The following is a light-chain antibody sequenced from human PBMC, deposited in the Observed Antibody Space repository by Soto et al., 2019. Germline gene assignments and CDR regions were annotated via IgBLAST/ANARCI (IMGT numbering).Light chain of an antibody. Sequence: EIVMTQSPATLSVSPGERATLSCRASQSVRSNLAWYQQKPGQAPRLLIYGASTRATGIPARFSGSGSGTEFTLTISGLQSEDFAVYYCQQYDNWPPRNTFGQGTKLEIK. V-gene: IGKV3-15*01. CDR3: QQYDNWPPRNT. CDR2: GAS. J-gene: IGKJ2*01. CDR1: QSVRSN.